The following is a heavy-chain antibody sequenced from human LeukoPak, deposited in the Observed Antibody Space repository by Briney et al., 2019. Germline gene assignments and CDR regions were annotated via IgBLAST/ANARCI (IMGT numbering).Heavy chain of an antibody. CDR3: ARSSITMVRGVIKSTTSWYHYYNMDV. D-gene: IGHD3-10*01. V-gene: IGHV1-8*01. CDR2: MNPNSGNT. J-gene: IGHJ6*03. CDR1: GYTFTSYD. Sequence: GASVKVSCKASGYTFTSYDINWVRQATGQGLEWMGWMNPNSGNTGYAQKFQGRVTMTRNTSISTAYMELNSLRAEDTAVYYCARSSITMVRGVIKSTTSWYHYYNMDVWGKGTTVTVSS.